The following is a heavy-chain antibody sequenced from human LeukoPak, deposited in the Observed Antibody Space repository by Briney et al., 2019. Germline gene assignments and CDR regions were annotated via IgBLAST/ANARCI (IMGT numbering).Heavy chain of an antibody. Sequence: VASVKVSCKASGYTFTSYAMHRVRQAPGQRLEWMGWINAGNGNTKYSQKFQGWVTMTRDTSISTAYMELSRLRSDDTAVYYCARGPPYYFDYWGQGTLVTVSS. CDR3: ARGPPYYFDY. J-gene: IGHJ4*02. CDR2: INAGNGNT. CDR1: GYTFTSYA. V-gene: IGHV1-3*01.